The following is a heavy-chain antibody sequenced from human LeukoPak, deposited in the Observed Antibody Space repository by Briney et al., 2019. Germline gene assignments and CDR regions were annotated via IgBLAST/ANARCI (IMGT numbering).Heavy chain of an antibody. CDR3: AKVIGSNAWYPVDY. V-gene: IGHV3-30-3*01. CDR1: GFTFSSYA. J-gene: IGHJ4*02. D-gene: IGHD3-16*01. Sequence: PGGSLRLSCAASGFTFSSYAIHWVRQAPGKGLEWVAVMSYDGSNKCYADSVKGRFTISRDNSKNTLVLQMNSLRAEDTAVYYCAKVIGSNAWYPVDYWGQGTLVTVSS. CDR2: MSYDGSNK.